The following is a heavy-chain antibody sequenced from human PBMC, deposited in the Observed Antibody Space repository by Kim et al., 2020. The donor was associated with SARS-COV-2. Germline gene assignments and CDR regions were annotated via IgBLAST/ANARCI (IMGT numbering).Heavy chain of an antibody. CDR2: T. CDR3: AKHNNGLFFGF. Sequence: TYDAGSLKGRCTVCWYTSKNTLYLQMNSLRAEDTAVYYCAKHNNGLFFGFWGQGTLVTVSS. J-gene: IGHJ4*02. V-gene: IGHV3-23*01. D-gene: IGHD3-3*01.